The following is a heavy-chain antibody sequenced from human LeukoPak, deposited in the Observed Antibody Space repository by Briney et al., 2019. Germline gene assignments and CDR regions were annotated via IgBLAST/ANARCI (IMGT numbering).Heavy chain of an antibody. J-gene: IGHJ4*02. CDR3: ARDYYDSSGIRGLDY. CDR2: ISGSSSHI. V-gene: IGHV3-21*01. D-gene: IGHD3-22*01. CDR1: GFTFSNSG. Sequence: GGSLRLSCAPSGFTFSNSGMTWVRQAPGKGLEWVSSISGSSSHIYYADSVKGRFTISRDNAKNSLYLQMNSLRDEDTAVYYCARDYYDSSGIRGLDYWGQGTLVTVSS.